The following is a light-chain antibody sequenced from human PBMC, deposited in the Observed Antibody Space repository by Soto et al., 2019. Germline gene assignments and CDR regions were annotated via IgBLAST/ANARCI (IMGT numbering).Light chain of an antibody. CDR3: GSYTSSSTLFYV. CDR1: SSDVGGYNY. CDR2: DVS. V-gene: IGLV2-14*01. Sequence: QSVLAQPASVSGSPGQSITISCTGTSSDVGGYNYVSWYQQHPGKAPKLMIYDVSNRPSGVSNRFSGSKSGNTASLTISGLQAEDDADYYCGSYTSSSTLFYVFGTGTNVTVL. J-gene: IGLJ1*01.